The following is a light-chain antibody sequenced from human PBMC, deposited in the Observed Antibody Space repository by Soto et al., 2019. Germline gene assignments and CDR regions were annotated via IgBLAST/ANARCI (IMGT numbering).Light chain of an antibody. CDR1: RYIRTA. Sequence: IQMTQSPSALSASVGDRVTITCRASRYIRTALSWYQHRPGQAPKVLICVASSLQSGVPSRFSGSGYGTDFTLTISSLQPEDFATYYCLQDYNYPWTFGQGTRVDIK. J-gene: IGKJ1*01. V-gene: IGKV1-6*01. CDR2: VAS. CDR3: LQDYNYPWT.